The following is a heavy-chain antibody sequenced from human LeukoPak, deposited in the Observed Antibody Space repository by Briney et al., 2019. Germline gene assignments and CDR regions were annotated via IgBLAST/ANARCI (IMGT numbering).Heavy chain of an antibody. D-gene: IGHD1-26*01. J-gene: IGHJ6*04. CDR2: ISGYNGNT. CDR1: GYTFTPYG. CDR3: ARDGPRGTYHDV. V-gene: IGHV1-18*01. Sequence: ASVKVSCKASGYTFTPYGINWMRQAPAPGLEWMGWISGYNGNTNYAQKLQGRVTMTTDTSTSTTYMELRSLRSAATAVYYCARDGPRGTYHDVWGKGTTVTVSS.